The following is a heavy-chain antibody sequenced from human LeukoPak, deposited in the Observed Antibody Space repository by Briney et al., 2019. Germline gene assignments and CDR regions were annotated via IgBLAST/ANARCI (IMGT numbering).Heavy chain of an antibody. CDR3: ARDTYYYDSSGYVSGAFDI. CDR2: ISAYNGNT. Sequence: ASVKVSCKASDYTFTSYGISWVRQAPGQGLEWMGWISAYNGNTNYAQKLQGRVTMTTDTSTSTAYMELRSLRSDDTAVYYCARDTYYYDSSGYVSGAFDIWGQGTMVTVSS. V-gene: IGHV1-18*01. CDR1: DYTFTSYG. J-gene: IGHJ3*02. D-gene: IGHD3-22*01.